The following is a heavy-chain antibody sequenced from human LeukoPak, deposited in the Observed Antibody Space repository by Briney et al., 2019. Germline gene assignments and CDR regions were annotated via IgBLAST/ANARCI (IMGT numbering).Heavy chain of an antibody. D-gene: IGHD6-19*01. Sequence: SQTLSLTCTVSGGSISSGDYYWSWIRQPPGKRLEWIGYIYYSGSTYYNPSLRSRVTISVDTSKNQFSLKLSSVTAADTAVYYCARGRGQWLVHRFDPWGQGTLVTVSS. J-gene: IGHJ5*02. CDR3: ARGRGQWLVHRFDP. CDR1: GGSISSGDYY. V-gene: IGHV4-30-4*08. CDR2: IYYSGST.